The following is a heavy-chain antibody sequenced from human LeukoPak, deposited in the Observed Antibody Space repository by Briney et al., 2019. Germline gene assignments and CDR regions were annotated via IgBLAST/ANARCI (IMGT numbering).Heavy chain of an antibody. Sequence: GGSLRLSCAASGFTFSSYEMLWVRQAPGKGLEWVSYISSSDSTIYYADSVKGRFTISRDNAKNSLYLQMNSLRVEDTAVYYCARDYGGSSPFDYWGQGTLVTVSS. CDR3: ARDYGGSSPFDY. J-gene: IGHJ4*02. D-gene: IGHD4-23*01. V-gene: IGHV3-48*03. CDR1: GFTFSSYE. CDR2: ISSSDSTI.